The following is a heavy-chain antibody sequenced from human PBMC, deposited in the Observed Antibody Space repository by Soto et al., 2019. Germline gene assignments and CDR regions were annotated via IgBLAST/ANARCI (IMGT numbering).Heavy chain of an antibody. V-gene: IGHV1-69*13. D-gene: IGHD6-13*01. CDR2: IIPIFGTA. CDR1: GGTFSSYA. Sequence: SVKVSCKASGGTFSSYAISWVRQAPGQGLEWMGGIIPIFGTANYAQKFLGRVTITADESTSTAYMELSSLRSEDTAVYYCAAPRYSSSSPDFDYWGQGTLVTVSS. CDR3: AAPRYSSSSPDFDY. J-gene: IGHJ4*02.